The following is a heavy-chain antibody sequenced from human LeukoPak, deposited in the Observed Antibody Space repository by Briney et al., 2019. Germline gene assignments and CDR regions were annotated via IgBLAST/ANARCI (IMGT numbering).Heavy chain of an antibody. CDR3: ARVSSPAPNNYYYMDV. CDR1: GFTFTSYS. CDR2: ISSSSSYI. V-gene: IGHV3-21*01. Sequence: GGSLRLSCAASGFTFTSYSMNWVRQAPGKGLEWVSLISSSSSYIYYADSVKGRFTISRDNAKNSLYLQMNSLRAEDTAVYYCARVSSPAPNNYYYMDVWGKGTTVTVSS. J-gene: IGHJ6*03. D-gene: IGHD1-14*01.